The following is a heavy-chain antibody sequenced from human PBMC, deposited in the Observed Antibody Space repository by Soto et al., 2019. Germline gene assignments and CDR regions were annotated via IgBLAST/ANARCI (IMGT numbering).Heavy chain of an antibody. J-gene: IGHJ4*02. D-gene: IGHD4-4*01. CDR1: GFTFSSYE. Sequence: PVGSLRLSCAASGFTFSSYEMNWVRQAPGKGLEWVSYISDGGSTIYYADSVKGRFTISRDNAKNSLYLQMNSLGAEDTAVYYCATFPRSSKRGYWGQGTLVTVSS. V-gene: IGHV3-48*03. CDR3: ATFPRSSKRGY. CDR2: ISDGGSTI.